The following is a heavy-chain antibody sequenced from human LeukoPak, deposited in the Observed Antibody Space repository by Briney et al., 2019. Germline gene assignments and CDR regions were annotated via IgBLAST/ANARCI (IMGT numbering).Heavy chain of an antibody. CDR2: IYHSGNT. CDR1: GGSISSYY. D-gene: IGHD2-15*01. V-gene: IGHV4-59*08. CDR3: ARHCPSGSCYS. Sequence: SETLSLTCTVSGGSISSYYWSWIRQPPGKGLEWIGYIYHSGNTNYNPSLKSRVTISVDTSKNQFSLKLSSVTAADTAVYYCARHCPSGSCYSWGQGTLVTVSS. J-gene: IGHJ4*02.